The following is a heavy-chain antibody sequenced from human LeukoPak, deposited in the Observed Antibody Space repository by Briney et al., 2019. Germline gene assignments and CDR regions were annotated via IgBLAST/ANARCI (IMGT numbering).Heavy chain of an antibody. CDR3: ARTYMTSARFDP. V-gene: IGHV4-4*09. CDR1: GGSISSYY. D-gene: IGHD2-21*02. CDR2: IYTSGST. Sequence: SETLSLTCTVSGGSISSYYWSWIRQPPGKGLEWIGYIYTSGSTNYNPSLKSRVTISVDTSKNQFSLKLRYVTAADTAVYYCARTYMTSARFDPWGQGTLVTVSS. J-gene: IGHJ5*02.